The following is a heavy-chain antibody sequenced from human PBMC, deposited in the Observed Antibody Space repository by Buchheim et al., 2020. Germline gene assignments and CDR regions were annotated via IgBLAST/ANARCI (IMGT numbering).Heavy chain of an antibody. V-gene: IGHV4-59*01. Sequence: QVQLQESGPGLVKPWGTLSLTCTVSGASISNYYWSWIRQSPGKGLEWIGFMSDSGFTNYNPSLKSRVTMSADTSKNQFSLRLSSVTAADTAVYYCARDGGVYTTIGMDVWGQGTT. CDR3: ARDGGVYTTIGMDV. CDR2: MSDSGFT. J-gene: IGHJ6*02. CDR1: GASISNYY. D-gene: IGHD2-2*02.